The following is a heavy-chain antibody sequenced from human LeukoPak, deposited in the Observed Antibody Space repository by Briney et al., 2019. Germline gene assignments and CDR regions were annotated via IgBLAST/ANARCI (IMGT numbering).Heavy chain of an antibody. J-gene: IGHJ3*02. Sequence: GGSLRLSCAASGFTFSTYWMHWVRQAPGKGLVWVSRINGDGSSSTYADSVKGRFTISRDNAKNTLYLQMNSLRTEDTAVYYCAKYRITMIVVGGAFDIWGQGTMVTVSS. CDR2: INGDGSSS. V-gene: IGHV3-74*01. D-gene: IGHD3-22*01. CDR1: GFTFSTYW. CDR3: AKYRITMIVVGGAFDI.